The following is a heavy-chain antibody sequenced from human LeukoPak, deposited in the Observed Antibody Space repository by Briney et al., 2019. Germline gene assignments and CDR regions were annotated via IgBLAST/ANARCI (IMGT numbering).Heavy chain of an antibody. J-gene: IGHJ4*02. Sequence: GGSLRLSCAASGFTFTNYNMNWVRQAPGKELEWVSYITSSSTTIYYADSVKGRFTISRDNAKNSLYLQMNSLGDEDTAVYYCARGHTSMGRTFDYWGQGTLVTVSS. CDR1: GFTFTNYN. D-gene: IGHD5-18*01. V-gene: IGHV3-48*02. CDR2: ITSSSTTI. CDR3: ARGHTSMGRTFDY.